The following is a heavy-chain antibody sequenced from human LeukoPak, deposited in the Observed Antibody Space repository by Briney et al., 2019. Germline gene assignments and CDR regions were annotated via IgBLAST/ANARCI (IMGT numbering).Heavy chain of an antibody. CDR2: FDPEDGET. D-gene: IGHD3-10*01. CDR3: ATGLYYYGSGSSLSFDY. J-gene: IGHJ4*02. V-gene: IGHV1-24*01. Sequence: ASVKVSCKVSGYTLTELSMHWVRQAPGKGLEWMGGFDPEDGETIYAQKFQGRVTMTEDTSTDTAYMELSSLRSEDTAVYYCATGLYYYGSGSSLSFDYWGQGTLVTVSS. CDR1: GYTLTELS.